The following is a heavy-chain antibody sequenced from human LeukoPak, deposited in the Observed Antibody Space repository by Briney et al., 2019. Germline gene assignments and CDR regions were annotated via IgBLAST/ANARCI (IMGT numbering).Heavy chain of an antibody. CDR3: ARGRTRSYYAADY. J-gene: IGHJ4*02. D-gene: IGHD1-26*01. V-gene: IGHV4-59*01. CDR2: VHYSGST. Sequence: SETLSLTCTVSGGSISSYYWSWVRQPPGKGLEWIGYVHYSGSTKYNPSLKSRVTISVDTSKNQFSLKLSSVTAADTAVYYCARGRTRSYYAADYWGQGTLVTVSS. CDR1: GGSISSYY.